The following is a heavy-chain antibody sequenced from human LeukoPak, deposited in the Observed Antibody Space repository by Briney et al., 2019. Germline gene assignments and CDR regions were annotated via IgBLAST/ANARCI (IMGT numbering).Heavy chain of an antibody. CDR3: AREISADSSGYYYDYWYFDL. Sequence: SVKVSCKASGYTFTSYGISWVRQAPGQGLEWMGRIIPIFGTANYAQKFQGRVTITTDESTSTAYMELSSLRSEDTAVYYCAREISADSSGYYYDYWYFDLWGRGTLVTVSS. V-gene: IGHV1-69*05. D-gene: IGHD3-22*01. CDR2: IIPIFGTA. CDR1: GYTFTSYG. J-gene: IGHJ2*01.